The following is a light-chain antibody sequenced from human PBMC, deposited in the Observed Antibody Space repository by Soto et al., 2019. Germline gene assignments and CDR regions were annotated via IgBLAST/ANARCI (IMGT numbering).Light chain of an antibody. Sequence: QSALTQPRSVSGSPGQSVTISCTGNSSDVGGYNYVSWYQQHPSKAPKLMIYNVSKRPSGVPDRFSGSKSGNTASLTISGLQAEDEADYYCCSYAGSYTYVFGTGTKLTVL. CDR3: CSYAGSYTYV. CDR2: NVS. CDR1: SSDVGGYNY. J-gene: IGLJ1*01. V-gene: IGLV2-11*01.